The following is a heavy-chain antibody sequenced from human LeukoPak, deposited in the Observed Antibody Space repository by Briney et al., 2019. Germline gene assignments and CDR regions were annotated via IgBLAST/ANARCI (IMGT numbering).Heavy chain of an antibody. CDR2: INSDGSST. J-gene: IGHJ3*02. D-gene: IGHD3-3*02. V-gene: IGHV3-74*01. Sequence: PGGSLRLSCAASGFTFSSYTMNWVRQAPGKGLVWVSRINSDGSSTSYADSVKGRFTISRDNAKNTLYLQMNSLRAEDTAVYYCARAGIRDAFDIWGQGTMVTVSS. CDR3: ARAGIRDAFDI. CDR1: GFTFSSYT.